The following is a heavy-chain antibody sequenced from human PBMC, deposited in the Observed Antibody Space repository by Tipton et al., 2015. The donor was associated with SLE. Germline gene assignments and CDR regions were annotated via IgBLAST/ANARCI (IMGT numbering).Heavy chain of an antibody. Sequence: TLSLTCAVSGYSISSGYYWGWIRQPPGKGLEWIGSIYHSGSTYYNPSLKSRVTISVDTSKNQFSLKLSSVTAADTAVYYCARGPFVTFGGVIVRAHGAFDIWGQGTMVTVSS. CDR2: IYHSGST. CDR3: ARGPFVTFGGVIVRAHGAFDI. CDR1: GYSISSGYY. D-gene: IGHD3-16*02. J-gene: IGHJ3*02. V-gene: IGHV4-38-2*01.